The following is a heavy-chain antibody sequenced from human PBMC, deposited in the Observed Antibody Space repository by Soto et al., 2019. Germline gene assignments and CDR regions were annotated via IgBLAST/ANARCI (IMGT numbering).Heavy chain of an antibody. CDR1: GGSISSYY. CDR3: ARVLEVSKSYDFWSGYYTAPGMDV. D-gene: IGHD3-3*01. Sequence: SETLSGTCTVSGGSISSYYWSWIRQPPGKGLEWIGYIYYSGSTNYNPSLKSRVTISVDTSKNQFSLKLSSVTAADTAVYYCARVLEVSKSYDFWSGYYTAPGMDVWGQGTTVTVSS. CDR2: IYYSGST. V-gene: IGHV4-59*01. J-gene: IGHJ6*02.